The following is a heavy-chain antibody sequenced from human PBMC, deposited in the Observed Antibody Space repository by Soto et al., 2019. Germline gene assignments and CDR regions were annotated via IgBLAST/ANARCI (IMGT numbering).Heavy chain of an antibody. CDR1: GYTFTSYY. Sequence: ASVKVSCKASGYTFTSYYMHWVRQAPGQGLEWMGIINPSGGSTSYAQKFQGGVTMTRDTSTSTVYMELSSLRSEDTAVYYCARDNRYCSSTSCHPRDYYYYYYGMDVWGQGTTVTVSS. V-gene: IGHV1-46*01. J-gene: IGHJ6*02. CDR2: INPSGGST. D-gene: IGHD2-2*01. CDR3: ARDNRYCSSTSCHPRDYYYYYYGMDV.